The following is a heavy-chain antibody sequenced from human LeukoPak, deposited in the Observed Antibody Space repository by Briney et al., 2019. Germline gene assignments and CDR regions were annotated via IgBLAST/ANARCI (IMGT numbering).Heavy chain of an antibody. J-gene: IGHJ4*02. CDR3: ARVIESGYSSSWYHFDY. V-gene: IGHV1-46*01. D-gene: IGHD6-13*01. Sequence: ASVKVSCKASGYTFTSCYMHWVRQAPGQGLEWMGIINPSGGSTSYAQKFQGRVTMTRDTSTSTVYMELSSLRSEDTAVYYCARVIESGYSSSWYHFDYWGQGTLVTVSS. CDR1: GYTFTSCY. CDR2: INPSGGST.